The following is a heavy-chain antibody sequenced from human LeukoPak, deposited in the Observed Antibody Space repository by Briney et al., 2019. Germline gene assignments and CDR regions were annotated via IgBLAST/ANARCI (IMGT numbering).Heavy chain of an antibody. D-gene: IGHD5-18*01. CDR2: IIPILGIV. J-gene: IGHJ3*02. CDR1: GGTFSSYA. Sequence: GASVKVSCKASGGTFSSYAFSWVRQAPGQGLEWMGRIIPILGIVNYAQKFQGRVTITADKSTSTAYMELSSLRSEDTAVYYCAIYVASYGRVDAFDSWGQGTMAIVSS. V-gene: IGHV1-69*04. CDR3: AIYVASYGRVDAFDS.